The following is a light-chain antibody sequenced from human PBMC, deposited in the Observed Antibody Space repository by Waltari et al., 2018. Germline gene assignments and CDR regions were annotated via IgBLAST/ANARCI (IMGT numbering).Light chain of an antibody. J-gene: IGKJ4*01. CDR3: QQYGSSPLS. Sequence: ESVLTQSPGTLPLSPGERATLSCRASQSISSYLAWYQQKPGQAPRLLIYGGSSGATGIPDRFSGSGSGTDFTLTISRLEPEDFAVYYCQQYGSSPLSFGGGTKVEI. V-gene: IGKV3-20*01. CDR2: GGS. CDR1: QSISSY.